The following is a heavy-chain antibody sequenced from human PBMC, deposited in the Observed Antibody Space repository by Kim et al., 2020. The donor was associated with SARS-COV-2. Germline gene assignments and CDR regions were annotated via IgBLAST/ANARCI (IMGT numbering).Heavy chain of an antibody. J-gene: IGHJ5*02. D-gene: IGHD2-15*01. CDR3: TTDIVVVVAATGWFDP. V-gene: IGHV3-15*01. Sequence: HVKGRFTSSRDDSKNTLYLQMNSLKTEDTAVYYCTTDIVVVVAATGWFDPWGQGTLVTVSS.